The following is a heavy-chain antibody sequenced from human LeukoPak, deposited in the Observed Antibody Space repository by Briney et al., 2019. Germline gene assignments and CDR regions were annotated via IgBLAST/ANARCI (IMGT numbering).Heavy chain of an antibody. CDR1: EFIFSSYV. CDR3: ARILGGGIDY. CDR2: VSFDGRYK. D-gene: IGHD3-16*01. J-gene: IGHJ4*02. V-gene: IGHV3-30*04. Sequence: PGGSLRLSCAASEFIFSSYVMSWVRKAPGEGLECVAIVSFDGRYKHYADSVKGRFTISRDNSNNTLYLQMKSLRTDDTAVYYCARILGGGIDYWGQGTLVTVSS.